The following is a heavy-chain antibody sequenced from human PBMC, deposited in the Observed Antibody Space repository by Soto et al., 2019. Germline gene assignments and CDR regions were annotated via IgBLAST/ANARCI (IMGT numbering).Heavy chain of an antibody. CDR1: GFTFSSYS. Sequence: GGSLRLSCAASGFTFSSYSMNWVRQAPGKGLEWVSYISSSSSTIYYADSVKGRFTISRDNAKNSLYLQMNSLRAEDTAVYYCANNLLAGYYDSSGFFWPFDYWGQGTLVTVSS. CDR2: ISSSSSTI. D-gene: IGHD3-22*01. J-gene: IGHJ4*02. V-gene: IGHV3-48*01. CDR3: ANNLLAGYYDSSGFFWPFDY.